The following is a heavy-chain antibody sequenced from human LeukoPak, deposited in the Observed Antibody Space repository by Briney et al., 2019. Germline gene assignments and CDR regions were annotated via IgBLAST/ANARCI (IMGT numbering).Heavy chain of an antibody. CDR2: IDAYNGNT. D-gene: IGHD1-1*01. J-gene: IGHJ6*03. CDR3: ARAGSYYYMDV. Sequence: ASVKVSCKASGYTFTSSGISWVRQAPGQGLAWMGWIDAYNGNTNYAQKLQGRVTMTTDTSTTTAYMELRSLRLDDTAVYYCARAGSYYYMDVWGKGTTVTVSS. CDR1: GYTFTSSG. V-gene: IGHV1-18*01.